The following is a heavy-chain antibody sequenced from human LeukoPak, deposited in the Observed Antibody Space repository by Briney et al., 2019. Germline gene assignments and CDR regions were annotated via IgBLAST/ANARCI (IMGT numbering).Heavy chain of an antibody. Sequence: PGLSLRLSCAASRFVFTNYYMSWVRQTPGRGLVWIATISADGHTKYYADSAEGRFTISRDKSQDSFYLQMNSLRAEDPAVYFCARAGTYGGYKVFHSWGHGTLVTVSS. CDR2: ISADGHTK. J-gene: IGHJ5*01. V-gene: IGHV3-11*01. CDR1: RFVFTNYY. D-gene: IGHD5-12*01. CDR3: ARAGTYGGYKVFHS.